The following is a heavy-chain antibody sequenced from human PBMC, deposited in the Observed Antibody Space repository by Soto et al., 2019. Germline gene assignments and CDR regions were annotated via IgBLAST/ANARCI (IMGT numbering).Heavy chain of an antibody. J-gene: IGHJ3*02. Sequence: ASVKVSCKASGYTFTSYDINWARQATGQGLVWMGWMNPNSGNTGYAQKFQGRVTMTRNTSVSTAYMELSSLRSEDTAVYYGARSRTRDIVVVPAAAADANDIWGQGTMVTDSS. D-gene: IGHD2-2*01. CDR2: MNPNSGNT. CDR3: ARSRTRDIVVVPAAAADANDI. V-gene: IGHV1-8*02. CDR1: GYTFTSYD.